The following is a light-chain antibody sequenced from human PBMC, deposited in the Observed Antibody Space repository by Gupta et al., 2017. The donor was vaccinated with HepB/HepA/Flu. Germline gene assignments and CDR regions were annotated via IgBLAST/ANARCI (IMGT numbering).Light chain of an antibody. V-gene: IGKV2D-29*01. CDR1: QSLLHSNGDTF. CDR3: MQSLHFPLT. J-gene: IGKJ4*01. CDR2: DVS. Sequence: DIVMTQTPLSLSVTPGQPASISCKSSQSLLHSNGDTFLYWYLQRPGQPPHLLIYDVSKRFSGVPDRFSGSGSGTDFTLIISRVEAEDAGSYCCMQSLHFPLTFGEGTKVEI.